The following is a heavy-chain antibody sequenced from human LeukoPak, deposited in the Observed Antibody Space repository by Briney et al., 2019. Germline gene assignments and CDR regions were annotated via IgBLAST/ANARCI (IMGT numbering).Heavy chain of an antibody. J-gene: IGHJ5*02. CDR3: ARGLNWFDP. CDR1: GGSISYYY. V-gene: IGHV4-59*01. CDR2: IYYNGST. Sequence: SETLSLTCTVSGGSISYYYWNWIRQPPGQGLEWIGYIYYNGSTNYNPSLKSRVTISVDTSKNQFSLKMSAVTAADTAVYYCARGLNWFDPWGQGTLLTVSS.